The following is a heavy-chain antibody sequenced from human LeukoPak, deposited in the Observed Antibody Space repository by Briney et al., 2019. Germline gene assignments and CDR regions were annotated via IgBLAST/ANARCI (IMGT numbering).Heavy chain of an antibody. CDR1: GFTLSSYS. J-gene: IGHJ6*02. CDR2: ISSSSYI. D-gene: IGHD4-17*01. Sequence: GGSLRLSCAASGFTLSSYSMNWVRQAPGKGLEWVSSISSSSYIYYADSVKGRFTISRDNAKNSLYLQMNSLRAEDTAVYYCARGGYGDYIGYYYYGMDVWGQGTTVTVSS. CDR3: ARGGYGDYIGYYYYGMDV. V-gene: IGHV3-21*01.